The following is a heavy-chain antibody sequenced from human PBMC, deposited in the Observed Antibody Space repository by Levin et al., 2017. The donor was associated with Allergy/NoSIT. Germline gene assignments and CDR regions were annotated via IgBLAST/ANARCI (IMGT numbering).Heavy chain of an antibody. CDR1: GFSFTTFG. V-gene: IGHV3-30*18. CDR2: ISYDGNDK. Sequence: GGSLRLSCAASGFSFTTFGIHWVRQAPGKGLEWVAVISYDGNDKYYADSVKGRFTISRDNSKNTVYLQMNSLRPEDTAVYYCAKDVTFGTSSWALDYWGQGALVTVSS. CDR3: AKDVTFGTSSWALDY. J-gene: IGHJ4*02. D-gene: IGHD6-13*01.